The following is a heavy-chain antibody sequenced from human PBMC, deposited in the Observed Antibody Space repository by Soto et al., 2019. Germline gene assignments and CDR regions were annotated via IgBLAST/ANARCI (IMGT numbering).Heavy chain of an antibody. CDR2: LSDTADTT. CDR1: VFTFRTYA. CDR3: ARTVYCRAGCYSGPFDI. D-gene: IGHD2-21*02. J-gene: IGHJ3*02. Sequence: GGPLRLSVGASVFTFRTYAMSWGGQSPGKGLEWMSSLSDTADTTYYADSLKGHFTTTRYTYKNTLYVKLNCMRVEDTDIYYCARTVYCRAGCYSGPFDIWCQGNMLTVSS. V-gene: IGHV3-23*01.